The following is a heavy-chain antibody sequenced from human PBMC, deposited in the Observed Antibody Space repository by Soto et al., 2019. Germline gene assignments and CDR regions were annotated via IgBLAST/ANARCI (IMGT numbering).Heavy chain of an antibody. Sequence: SETLSLTCAVYGGSFSGYYWSWIRQPPGKGLEWIGEINHSGSTNYNPSLKSRVTISVDTSKNQFSLKLSSVTAADTAVYYCARVSGAYYDFWSGYPAGSWFDPWGQGTLVTVSS. CDR2: INHSGST. V-gene: IGHV4-34*01. CDR3: ARVSGAYYDFWSGYPAGSWFDP. D-gene: IGHD3-3*01. J-gene: IGHJ5*02. CDR1: GGSFSGYY.